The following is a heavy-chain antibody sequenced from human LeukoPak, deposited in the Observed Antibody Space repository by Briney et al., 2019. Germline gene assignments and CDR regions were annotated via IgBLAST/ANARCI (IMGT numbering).Heavy chain of an antibody. Sequence: GRSLRLSCAACGFTFSSYGMHWVRQAPGKGLEWVAVISYDGSNKYYADSVKGRFTISRDNSKNTLYLQMNSLRAEDTAVYYCAKLEVAGTDYWGQGTLVTVSS. CDR2: ISYDGSNK. V-gene: IGHV3-30*18. CDR3: AKLEVAGTDY. D-gene: IGHD6-19*01. CDR1: GFTFSSYG. J-gene: IGHJ4*02.